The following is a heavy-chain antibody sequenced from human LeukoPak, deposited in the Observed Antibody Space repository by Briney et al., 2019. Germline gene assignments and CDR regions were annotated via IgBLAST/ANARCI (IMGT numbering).Heavy chain of an antibody. J-gene: IGHJ4*02. V-gene: IGHV1-69*06. Sequence: ASVKVSCKASGGTFSSYAISWVRQAPGQGLEWRGGIIPIFGTANYAQKFQGRVTITADKSTSTAYMELSSLRSEDTAVYYCAREEGSGSYYRYWGQGTLVTVSS. CDR3: AREEGSGSYYRY. CDR2: IIPIFGTA. CDR1: GGTFSSYA. D-gene: IGHD3-10*01.